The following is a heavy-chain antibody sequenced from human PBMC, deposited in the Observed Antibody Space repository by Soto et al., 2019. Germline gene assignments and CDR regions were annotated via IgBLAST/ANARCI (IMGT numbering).Heavy chain of an antibody. J-gene: IGHJ4*01. Sequence: QVQLVQSGAEVKWPGASVKVSCKASGYTLTDNSMHWVREAPGQGLEWMGWINPNGGTNYAQKFQGRVTLTRDPSISTVYLELSRLRSDDTAVYYCARSLTTLTTVLDNWGHGTLVTVSS. CDR2: INPNGGT. CDR1: GYTLTDNS. CDR3: ARSLTTLTTVLDN. V-gene: IGHV1-2*02. D-gene: IGHD4-17*01.